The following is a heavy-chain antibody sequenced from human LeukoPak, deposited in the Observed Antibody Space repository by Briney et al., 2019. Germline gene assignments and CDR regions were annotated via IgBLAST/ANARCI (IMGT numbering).Heavy chain of an antibody. CDR1: GGSFSGYY. J-gene: IGHJ5*02. CDR2: INHRGRT. D-gene: IGHD2/OR15-2a*01. Sequence: SETLSLTCAVYGGSFSGYYWSWIRQPPGKGLEWIGDINHRGRTNSIPSLKSRLTISVDTSKNEFSLRLTSVTAADTAIYYCASSFSNWFDPWGQGTLVTVSS. CDR3: ASSFSNWFDP. V-gene: IGHV4-34*01.